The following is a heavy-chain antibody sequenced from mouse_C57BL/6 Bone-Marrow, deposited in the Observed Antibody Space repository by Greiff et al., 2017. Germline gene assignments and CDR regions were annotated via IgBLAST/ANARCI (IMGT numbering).Heavy chain of an antibody. Sequence: EVKVVESGGGLVKPGGSLKLSCAASGFTFSDYGMHWVRQAPEKGLVWVAYISSGSSTIYYADTVKGRFTISRDNAKNTLFLQMTSLRSKDTAMNYCTTSSFDYWGQGTTLTVSS. CDR2: ISSGSSTI. V-gene: IGHV5-17*01. CDR1: GFTFSDYG. J-gene: IGHJ2*01. CDR3: TTSSFDY. D-gene: IGHD1-1*01.